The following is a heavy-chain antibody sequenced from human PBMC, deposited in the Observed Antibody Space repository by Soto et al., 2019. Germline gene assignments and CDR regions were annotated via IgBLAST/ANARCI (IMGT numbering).Heavy chain of an antibody. CDR2: VYYTGST. CDR1: GGSISSFH. CDR3: VRWVGHFDF. V-gene: IGHV4-59*03. Sequence: QVQLQESGPGLVKPSETLSLTCTVSGGSISSFHWSWIRQPPGKGLEWIGYVYYTGSTNYTPSFRSRVTLSVDTSKNQFSLKLTSVTAADTAVYYCVRWVGHFDFWGQGTLVTVSS. D-gene: IGHD1-26*01. J-gene: IGHJ4*02.